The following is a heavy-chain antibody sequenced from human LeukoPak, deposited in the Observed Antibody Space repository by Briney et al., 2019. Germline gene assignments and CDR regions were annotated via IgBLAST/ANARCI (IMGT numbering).Heavy chain of an antibody. CDR1: GGSVSSGSYY. CDR3: ARDRGYTVPSYYAMDV. Sequence: PSETLSLTSTVSGGSVSSGSYYWSWIRQPPGKGLEWIGYIYYSGSTNSNPSLKSRVTISVDTSKNQFSLKLSSVTAADTAVYYCARDRGYTVPSYYAMDVWGKGTTVTVSS. D-gene: IGHD5-24*01. CDR2: IYYSGST. V-gene: IGHV4-61*01. J-gene: IGHJ6*04.